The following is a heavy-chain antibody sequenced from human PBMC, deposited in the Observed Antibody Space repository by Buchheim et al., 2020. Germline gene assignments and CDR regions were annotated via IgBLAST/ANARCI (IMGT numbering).Heavy chain of an antibody. J-gene: IGHJ4*02. CDR1: GFPFSSYE. V-gene: IGHV3-48*03. D-gene: IGHD2-15*01. Sequence: EVQLVESGGGLVQPGGSLRLSCVASGFPFSSYEMNWVRQAPGKGLEWVAYIRSRGTTIYDADSVKGRFTISRDNAKNSLYLQMNSLRAEDTAVYYCAKSIAPIDYWGQGAL. CDR2: IRSRGTTI. CDR3: AKSIAPIDY.